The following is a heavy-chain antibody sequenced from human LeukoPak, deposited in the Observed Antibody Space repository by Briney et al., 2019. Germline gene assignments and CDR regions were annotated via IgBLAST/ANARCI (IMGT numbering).Heavy chain of an antibody. V-gene: IGHV4-59*01. CDR1: GGSFSGYY. D-gene: IGHD6-13*01. CDR3: ARNLIPEQLVLNF. CDR2: IYYTGST. J-gene: IGHJ4*02. Sequence: SETLSLTCAVYGGSFSGYYWSWIRQPPGKGLEWIGYIYYTGSTNYNPSLKSRVTMSVDTSKNQFSLNLKSVTPEDTAVYYCARNLIPEQLVLNFWGQGTLVTVSS.